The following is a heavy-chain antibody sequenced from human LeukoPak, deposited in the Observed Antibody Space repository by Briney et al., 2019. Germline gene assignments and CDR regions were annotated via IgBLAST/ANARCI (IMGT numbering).Heavy chain of an antibody. V-gene: IGHV3-23*01. D-gene: IGHD6-13*01. Sequence: GGSLRLSCAASGFTFSSYATSWVRQAPGKGLEWVSAIRESGGSTHYADSVKGRFTISRDNSKNTLYLQMNSLRAEDTAVYYCAKTKPYGTTWYGGIDWGQGALVTVSS. CDR3: AKTKPYGTTWYGGID. CDR1: GFTFSSYA. CDR2: IRESGGST. J-gene: IGHJ4*02.